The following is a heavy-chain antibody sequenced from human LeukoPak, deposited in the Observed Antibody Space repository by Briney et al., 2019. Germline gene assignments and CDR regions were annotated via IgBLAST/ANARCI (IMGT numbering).Heavy chain of an antibody. CDR1: GYTFSSYT. Sequence: GASVKVSCKTSGYTFSSYTITWVRQAPGQGLQWTGWINTNTGNPTYAQGFTGRYVFSLDTSVSTAYLQISGLTADDTAVYFCGRDPRLGIRGYTYGYIEYWGREPWSPSPQ. CDR2: INTNTGNP. J-gene: IGHJ4*02. V-gene: IGHV7-4-1*02. D-gene: IGHD5-18*01. CDR3: GRDPRLGIRGYTYGYIEY.